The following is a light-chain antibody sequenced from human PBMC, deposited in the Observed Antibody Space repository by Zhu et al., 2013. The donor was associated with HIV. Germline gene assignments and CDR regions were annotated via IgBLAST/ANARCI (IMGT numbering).Light chain of an antibody. CDR3: QQYYSTPYT. V-gene: IGKV2-29*01. Sequence: IVMTQTPVSLSVAAGQTASMSCKSSHSLLHDNGKTYLHWYVQRPGQSPQLLIYETSRRLSGVSDRFTGSGSGTEFTLTISRLEADDVAVYYCQQYYSTPYTFGPGDQAGDQT. J-gene: IGKJ2*01. CDR2: ETS. CDR1: HSLLHDNGKTY.